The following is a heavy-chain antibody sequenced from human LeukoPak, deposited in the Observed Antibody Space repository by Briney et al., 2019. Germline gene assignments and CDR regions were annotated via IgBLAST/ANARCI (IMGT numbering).Heavy chain of an antibody. CDR1: GFTFSAYG. CDR2: LWYDESQK. Sequence: QAGGSLRLSCVASGFTFSAYGMHWVRQTPGRGLEWVAVLWYDESQKYYGDSVRGRFTVSRDKSKNTVYLQMNNLRVEDTAIYYCVRDGGAGLDYWGQGTLVTVSS. D-gene: IGHD4-23*01. CDR3: VRDGGAGLDY. J-gene: IGHJ4*02. V-gene: IGHV3-33*01.